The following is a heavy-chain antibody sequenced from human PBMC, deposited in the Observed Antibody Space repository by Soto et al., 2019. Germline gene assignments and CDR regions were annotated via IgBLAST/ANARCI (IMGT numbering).Heavy chain of an antibody. CDR3: VSGDSPYDFDY. V-gene: IGHV1-69*01. Sequence: QVQLVQSGAEVKKPGSSVKVSCKASGGTFSSYAISWVRQAPGQGLEWMGGIIPILGTANYAQKFQGRVTITADESTSTAYMELSSVRAEDTAVYYCVSGDSPYDFDYWGQGTLVTVSS. CDR1: GGTFSSYA. CDR2: IIPILGTA. J-gene: IGHJ4*02. D-gene: IGHD4-17*01.